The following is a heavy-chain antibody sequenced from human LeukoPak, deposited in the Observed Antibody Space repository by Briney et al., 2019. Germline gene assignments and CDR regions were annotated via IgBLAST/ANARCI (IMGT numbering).Heavy chain of an antibody. J-gene: IGHJ4*02. Sequence: GGSLGLSCAASGFTVSSNYMSWVRQAPGKGLEWVSIIYSGGSTFYADSVKGRFTISRDNSKNTLYLQMNSLRAEDTGVYYCAKDLSSGSRRAYWGQGTLVTVSS. D-gene: IGHD6-19*01. CDR3: AKDLSSGSRRAY. CDR2: IYSGGST. V-gene: IGHV3-53*05. CDR1: GFTVSSNY.